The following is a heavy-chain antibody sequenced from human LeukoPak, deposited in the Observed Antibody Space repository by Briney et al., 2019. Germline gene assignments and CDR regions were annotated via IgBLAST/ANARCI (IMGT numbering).Heavy chain of an antibody. CDR1: GGSFSGYY. D-gene: IGHD5-12*01. J-gene: IGHJ6*02. CDR2: INHSGST. Sequence: SETLSLTCAVYGGSFSGYYWSWIRQPPGKGLEWIGEINHSGSTNYNPSLKSRVTISVDTSKNQFSLKLSSVTAADTAVYYCARDIGAPAYYYYGMDARGQGTTVTVSS. V-gene: IGHV4-34*01. CDR3: ARDIGAPAYYYYGMDA.